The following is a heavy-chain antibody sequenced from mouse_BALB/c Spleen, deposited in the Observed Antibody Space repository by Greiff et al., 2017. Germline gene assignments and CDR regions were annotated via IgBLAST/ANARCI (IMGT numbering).Heavy chain of an antibody. CDR3: TRSGSSGYVDY. Sequence: LQQPGSELVRPGASVKLSCKASGYTFTSYWMHWVKQRPGQGLEWIGNIYPGSGSTNYDEKFKSKATLTVDTSSSTAYMQLSSLTSEDSAVYYCTRSGSSGYVDYWGQVTTLTVSS. CDR2: IYPGSGST. J-gene: IGHJ2*01. V-gene: IGHV1S22*01. CDR1: GYTFTSYW. D-gene: IGHD3-1*01.